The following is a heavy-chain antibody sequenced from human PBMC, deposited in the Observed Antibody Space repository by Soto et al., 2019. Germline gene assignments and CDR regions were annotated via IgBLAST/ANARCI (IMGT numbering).Heavy chain of an antibody. Sequence: QVQLVQSGAEVKKPGASVKVSCKASGYTFTSYAMHWVRQAPGQRLEWMGWINAGNGNTKYSQKFQGRVTITRDTSASPAYMELSSLRSEDTAVYYCARGRNIAAHYYYYGMDVWGQGTTVTVSS. CDR2: INAGNGNT. D-gene: IGHD6-6*01. CDR3: ARGRNIAAHYYYYGMDV. J-gene: IGHJ6*02. V-gene: IGHV1-3*01. CDR1: GYTFTSYA.